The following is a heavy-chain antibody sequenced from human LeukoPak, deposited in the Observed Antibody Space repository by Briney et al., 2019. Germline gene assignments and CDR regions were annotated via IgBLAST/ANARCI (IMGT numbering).Heavy chain of an antibody. D-gene: IGHD3-3*01. CDR1: GFTFRSYD. J-gene: IGHJ5*02. CDR3: AKHDGFFHSTIYH. CDR2: ISRSGDDT. V-gene: IGHV3-23*01. Sequence: GGSLRLSCAASGFTFRSYDMSWVRQAPGKGLEWVSTISRSGDDTYYADSVKGRFTISKDNSKNTLYMQLNSLRAEDTALYYCAKHDGFFHSTIYHWGQGALVTVSS.